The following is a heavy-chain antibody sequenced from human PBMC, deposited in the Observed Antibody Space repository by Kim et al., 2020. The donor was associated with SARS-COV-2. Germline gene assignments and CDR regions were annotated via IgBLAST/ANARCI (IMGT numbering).Heavy chain of an antibody. CDR3: ARGNPRGLDY. CDR1: GGSFSGYY. CDR2: INHSGST. V-gene: IGHV4-34*01. Sequence: SETLSLTCAVYGGSFSGYYWSWIRQPPGKGLEWIGEINHSGSTNYNPSLKSRVTISVDTSKNQFSLKLRSVTAADTAVYYCARGNPRGLDYWGQGTLVTVSS. J-gene: IGHJ4*02.